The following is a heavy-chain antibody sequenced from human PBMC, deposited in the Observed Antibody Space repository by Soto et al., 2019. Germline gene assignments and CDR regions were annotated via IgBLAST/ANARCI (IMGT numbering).Heavy chain of an antibody. D-gene: IGHD7-27*01. V-gene: IGHV4-59*11. Sequence: QVQLQESGPGLVKPSETLSLTCSVSGGSISNHYWSWIRQPPGNGLEWIGYIYYNGNTNYNPSLKSRVTMSVDTSRNQISLKLTTVTAADTAVYYCMRANWYSEYWGQGTLVTVSS. CDR2: IYYNGNT. CDR1: GGSISNHY. J-gene: IGHJ4*02. CDR3: MRANWYSEY.